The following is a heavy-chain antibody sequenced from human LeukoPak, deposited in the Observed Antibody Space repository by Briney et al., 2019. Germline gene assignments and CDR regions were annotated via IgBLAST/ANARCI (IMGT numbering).Heavy chain of an antibody. CDR3: TRVFAGDEYSSSGY. Sequence: PGGSLRLSCAASGFTFSKYYMHWVRQAPGKGLAWVSRINSDGTSTTYADSVRGRFTVSRDNAKNTLYLQMNSLKVEDTAMYYCTRVFAGDEYSSSGYWGQGTLVTVSS. CDR1: GFTFSKYY. CDR2: INSDGTST. D-gene: IGHD6-13*01. V-gene: IGHV3-74*03. J-gene: IGHJ4*02.